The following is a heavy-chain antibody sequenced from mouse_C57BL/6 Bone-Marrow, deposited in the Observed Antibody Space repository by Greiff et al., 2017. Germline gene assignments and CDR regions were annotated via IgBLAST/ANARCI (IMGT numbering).Heavy chain of an antibody. CDR1: GYTFTDYE. CDR2: IDPETGGT. Sequence: VQLVESGAELVRPGASVTLSCKASGYTFTDYEMHWVKQTPVHGLEWIGAIDPETGGTTYNQKFKGKAILTADKSSSTAYMELRRLTSDDSAVYFCSRCSFYKVESFDYWGQGNTLTVSS. CDR3: SRCSFYKVESFDY. J-gene: IGHJ2*01. V-gene: IGHV1-15*01. D-gene: IGHD1-1*01.